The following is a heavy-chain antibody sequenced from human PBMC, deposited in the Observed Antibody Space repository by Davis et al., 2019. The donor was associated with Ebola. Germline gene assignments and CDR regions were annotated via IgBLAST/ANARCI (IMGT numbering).Heavy chain of an antibody. D-gene: IGHD3-10*01. Sequence: PGGSLRLSCAASGFTFSSYAMHWVRQAPGKGLEWVAVISYDGSNKYYADSVKGRFTISRDNSKNTLYLQMNSLRAEDTAVYYCAREWCGYYGSGSCGMDVWGKGTTVTVSS. CDR1: GFTFSSYA. J-gene: IGHJ6*04. CDR2: ISYDGSNK. CDR3: AREWCGYYGSGSCGMDV. V-gene: IGHV3-30*04.